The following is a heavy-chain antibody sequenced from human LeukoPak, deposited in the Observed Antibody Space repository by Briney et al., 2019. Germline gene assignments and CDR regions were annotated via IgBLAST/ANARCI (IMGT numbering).Heavy chain of an antibody. Sequence: PGGSLRLSCTASGFTFSDYYMSWIRQPPGKGLEWIGSIYYSGSTYYNPSLKSRVTISVDTSKNQFSLKLSSVTAADTAVYYCARGRGSYVNWFDPWGQGTLVTVSS. V-gene: IGHV4-39*01. CDR2: IYYSGST. CDR1: GFTFSDYY. D-gene: IGHD3-16*01. CDR3: ARGRGSYVNWFDP. J-gene: IGHJ5*02.